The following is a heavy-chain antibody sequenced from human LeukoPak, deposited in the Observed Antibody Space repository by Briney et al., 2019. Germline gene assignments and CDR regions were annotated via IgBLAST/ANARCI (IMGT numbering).Heavy chain of an antibody. CDR1: GFTLNIYG. J-gene: IGHJ4*02. CDR3: AKDVAQYFDY. V-gene: IGHV3-30*02. Sequence: PGGSLRLSCAASGFTLNIYGMHWVRQAPGKGLEWVAFIRNDGRDKYYVDSVKGRFTISRDNSRNTLYLQMNSLKTEDTAVYYCAKDVAQYFDYWGQGTLVTVSS. CDR2: IRNDGRDK.